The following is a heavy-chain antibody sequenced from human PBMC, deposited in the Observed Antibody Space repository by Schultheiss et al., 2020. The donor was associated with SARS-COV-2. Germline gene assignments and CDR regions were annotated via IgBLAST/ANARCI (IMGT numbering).Heavy chain of an antibody. CDR1: GGSFSGYY. V-gene: IGHV4-34*01. CDR2: INHSGRT. Sequence: SETLSLTCAVYGGSFSGYYWSWIRQPPGKGLEWIGEINHSGRTNYNPSLKSRVTISVDKSKNQFSLKLSSVTAADTAVYYCARGHGWFDPWGQGTLVTVSS. CDR3: ARGHGWFDP. J-gene: IGHJ5*02.